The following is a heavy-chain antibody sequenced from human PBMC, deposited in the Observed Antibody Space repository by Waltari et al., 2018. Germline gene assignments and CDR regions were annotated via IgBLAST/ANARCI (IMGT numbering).Heavy chain of an antibody. D-gene: IGHD4-17*01. V-gene: IGHV4-34*01. Sequence: QVQLQQWGAGLLKPSETLSLTCAVYGGSFSGYYWSWIRQTPGKGLEWIGEINHSGSTNYNPSLKSRVTISVDTSKNQFSLKLSSVTAADTAVYYCARVGVTTVTNSDYFDYWGQGTLVTVSS. CDR3: ARVGVTTVTNSDYFDY. CDR1: GGSFSGYY. CDR2: INHSGST. J-gene: IGHJ4*02.